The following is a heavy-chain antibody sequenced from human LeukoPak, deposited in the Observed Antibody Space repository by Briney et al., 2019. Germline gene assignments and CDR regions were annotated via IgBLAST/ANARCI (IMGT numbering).Heavy chain of an antibody. CDR2: INPNIGGT. CDR1: GYTFTGYY. V-gene: IGHV1-2*02. CDR3: ARVPGGYCSSTSCYFGYYFDY. J-gene: IGHJ4*02. Sequence: GASVKVSCKASGYTFTGYYMHWVRQAPGHGLEGMGWINPNIGGTNYTQKFQGRVTMTRDTSISTAYMELSRLRSDDTAVYYCARVPGGYCSSTSCYFGYYFDYWGQGTLVTVSS. D-gene: IGHD2-2*01.